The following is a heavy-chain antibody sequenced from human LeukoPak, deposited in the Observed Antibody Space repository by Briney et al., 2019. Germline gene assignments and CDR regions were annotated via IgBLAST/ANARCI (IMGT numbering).Heavy chain of an antibody. D-gene: IGHD1-26*01. J-gene: IGHJ4*02. CDR1: GFSFSSFA. CDR3: ARVWWEQWLFEY. V-gene: IGHV3-7*01. Sequence: PGGSLRLSCAASGFSFSSFAMSWVRQAPGKGLEWVANIKQDGSEKYYVDSVKGRFTISRDNAKNSLYLQMNSLRAEDTAVYYCARVWWEQWLFEYWGQGTLVTVSS. CDR2: IKQDGSEK.